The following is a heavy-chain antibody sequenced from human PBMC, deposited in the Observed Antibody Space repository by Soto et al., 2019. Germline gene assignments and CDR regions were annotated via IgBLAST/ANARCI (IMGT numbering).Heavy chain of an antibody. Sequence: ASAEVRRQESRDTQTDRSRRCVRQDLGTGLEWMGGFDPEDGETIYAQKFQGRVTMTEDTSTDTAYMELSSLRSEDTAVYYCATGTVGHDLNGMDVWGQRTTVIVSS. CDR3: ATGTVGHDLNGMDV. CDR1: RDTQTDRS. D-gene: IGHD3-10*01. CDR2: FDPEDGET. V-gene: IGHV1-24*01. J-gene: IGHJ6*02.